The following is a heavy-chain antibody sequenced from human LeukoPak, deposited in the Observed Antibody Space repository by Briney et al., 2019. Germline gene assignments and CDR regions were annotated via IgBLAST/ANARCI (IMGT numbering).Heavy chain of an antibody. CDR3: ARRRGNYYIDY. D-gene: IGHD1-26*01. V-gene: IGHV3-23*01. J-gene: IGHJ4*02. Sequence: GGSLRLSCIASGFTFSNYAMSWVRQAPGKGLEWVSTISGGGGITYYADSVRGRFTISRDNSKNTLYLQVNSLRAEDTALYFCARRRGNYYIDYWGQGTLVTVSS. CDR1: GFTFSNYA. CDR2: ISGGGGIT.